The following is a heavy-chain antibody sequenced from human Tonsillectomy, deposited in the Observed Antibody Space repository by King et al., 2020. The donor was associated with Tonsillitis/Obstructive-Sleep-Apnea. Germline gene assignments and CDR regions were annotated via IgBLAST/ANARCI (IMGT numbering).Heavy chain of an antibody. J-gene: IGHJ3*02. CDR1: GGSISSYY. V-gene: IGHV4-59*08. CDR3: ARHGFTIFGVVNNAFDI. CDR2: IYYSGST. D-gene: IGHD3-3*01. Sequence: VQLQESGPGLVKPSETLSLTCTVSGGSISSYYWSWIRQPPGKGLEWIGYIYYSGSTNYNPSLKSRVTISVDTSKNQFSLKLSSVTAADTAVYYCARHGFTIFGVVNNAFDIWGQGTMVTVSS.